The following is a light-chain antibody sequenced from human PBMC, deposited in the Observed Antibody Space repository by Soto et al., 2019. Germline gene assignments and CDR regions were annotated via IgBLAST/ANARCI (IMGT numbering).Light chain of an antibody. J-gene: IGKJ5*01. CDR1: QSISSS. V-gene: IGKV3-15*01. CDR3: QQYNMWPNT. CDR2: GAS. Sequence: EIVLTHAPDTLSVSPAARASLSCRASQSISSSLAWYQQKPGQAPRVLIHGASTRATGIPARFSGRGSGTEVTLTLSSLKSEDFEVYYCQQYNMWPNTFGQGTRLEI.